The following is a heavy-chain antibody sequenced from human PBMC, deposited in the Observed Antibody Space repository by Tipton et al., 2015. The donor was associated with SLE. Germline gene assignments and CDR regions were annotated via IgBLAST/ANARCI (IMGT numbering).Heavy chain of an antibody. CDR3: ARAWGSGAFDI. Sequence: SLRLSCAASGFSVSSNYMNWVRQAPGKGLEWVSVIYSGGNTYYADSVKDRFTISRDNSKNTLWLQMNNLRGEDAAVYYCARAWGSGAFDIWGKGTMVTVSS. CDR1: GFSVSSNY. CDR2: IYSGGNT. V-gene: IGHV3-66*01. J-gene: IGHJ3*02. D-gene: IGHD7-27*01.